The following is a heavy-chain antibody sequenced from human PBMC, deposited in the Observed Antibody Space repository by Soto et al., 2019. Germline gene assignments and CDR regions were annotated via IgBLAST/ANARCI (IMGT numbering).Heavy chain of an antibody. V-gene: IGHV4-39*01. Sequence: SETLSLTCTISGDSITNSNYYWGWFRQPPGKGLEWIASIYYIGSTYYNPSLKSRVTISVDTSNNQFSLNLNSVTASDTAVYYCAGRNSLASVSLNFRELSNYKWIDPWGPGTLVTVSS. CDR3: AGRNSLASVSLNFRELSNYKWIDP. D-gene: IGHD3-16*02. CDR1: GDSITNSNYY. CDR2: IYYIGST. J-gene: IGHJ5*02.